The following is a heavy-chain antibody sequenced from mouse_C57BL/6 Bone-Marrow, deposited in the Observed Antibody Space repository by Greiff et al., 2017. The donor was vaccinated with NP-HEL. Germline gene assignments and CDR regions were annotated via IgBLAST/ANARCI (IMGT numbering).Heavy chain of an antibody. Sequence: QVQLQQSGAELVMPGASVKLSCKASGYTFTSYWMHWVKQRPGQGLEWIGEIDPSDSYTNYNQKFKGKSTLTVDKSSSTAYMQLSSLTSEDSAVYYCASGHFDYWGQGTTLTVSS. CDR3: ASGHFDY. V-gene: IGHV1-69*01. CDR1: GYTFTSYW. CDR2: IDPSDSYT. J-gene: IGHJ2*01.